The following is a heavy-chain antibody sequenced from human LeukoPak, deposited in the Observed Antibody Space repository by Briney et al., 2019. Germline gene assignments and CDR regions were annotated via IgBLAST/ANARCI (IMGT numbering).Heavy chain of an antibody. CDR1: GGSFSGYY. J-gene: IGHJ3*02. CDR3: ARDTYDAFDI. Sequence: ASETLSLTCAVYGGSFSGYYWSWIRQPPGQGMEWIGEINHSGSTNYNPSLKSRVTISVDTSKNQFSLKLSSVTAADTAVYYCARDTYDAFDIWGQGTMVTVSS. D-gene: IGHD2-2*02. CDR2: INHSGST. V-gene: IGHV4-34*01.